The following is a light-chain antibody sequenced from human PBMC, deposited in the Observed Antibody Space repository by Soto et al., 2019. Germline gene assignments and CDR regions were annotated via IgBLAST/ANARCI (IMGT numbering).Light chain of an antibody. V-gene: IGLV8-61*01. CDR1: SGSVSASYY. Sequence: QAVVTQEPSFSVSPGGTVTLTCGLSSGSVSASYYPSWYQQTPGQAPRTLIYSTNTRSSGVPDPFSGSILGNKAALTITGAQVDDESDYYCVLYMGSGISVFGGGTKLTVL. J-gene: IGLJ3*02. CDR3: VLYMGSGISV. CDR2: STN.